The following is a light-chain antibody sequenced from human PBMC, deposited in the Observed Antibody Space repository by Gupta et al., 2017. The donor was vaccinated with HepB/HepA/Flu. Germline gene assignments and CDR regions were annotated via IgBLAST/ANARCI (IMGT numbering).Light chain of an antibody. J-gene: IGKJ1*01. Sequence: EIVLTQSPGTLSLSPGERATLSCRTSQSVSDSQLAWYQQKPGQAPRLLIYAVSIRATGIPDRVSGSGSGTDFTLTISRLEAEDFAVYYCQQYDSSTWTFGPGTKVEIK. V-gene: IGKV3-20*01. CDR2: AVS. CDR3: QQYDSSTWT. CDR1: QSVSDSQ.